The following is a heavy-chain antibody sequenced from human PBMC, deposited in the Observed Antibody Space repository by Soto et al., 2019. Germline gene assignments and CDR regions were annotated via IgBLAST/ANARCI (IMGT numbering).Heavy chain of an antibody. Sequence: SQTLSLTCAISGDSVSSNSAAWNWIRQSPSRGLEWLGRTYFRSKWQYGYVVSVRSRITIKADTSKNQFSLQLNSVTPEDTAVYYCARSEQWLTTWGQGTLVTVSS. CDR3: ARSEQWLTT. V-gene: IGHV6-1*01. D-gene: IGHD6-19*01. CDR2: TYFRSKWQY. CDR1: GDSVSSNSAA. J-gene: IGHJ5*02.